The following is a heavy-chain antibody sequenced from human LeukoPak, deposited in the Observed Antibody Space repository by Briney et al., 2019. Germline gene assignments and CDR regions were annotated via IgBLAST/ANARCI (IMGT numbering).Heavy chain of an antibody. CDR3: ARDSGSYDGEGSDDAFDI. V-gene: IGHV1-18*04. CDR2: ISAYNGNT. Sequence: GASVKVSCKVSGYTFIGYYIHWVRQAPGQGLEWMGWISAYNGNTNYAQKLQGRVTMTTDTSTSTAYMELRSLRSDDTAVYYCARDSGSYDGEGSDDAFDIWGQGTMVTVSS. D-gene: IGHD1-26*01. J-gene: IGHJ3*02. CDR1: GYTFIGYY.